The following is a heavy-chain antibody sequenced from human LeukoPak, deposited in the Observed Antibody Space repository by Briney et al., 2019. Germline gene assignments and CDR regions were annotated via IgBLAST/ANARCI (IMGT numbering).Heavy chain of an antibody. J-gene: IGHJ4*02. D-gene: IGHD6-13*01. V-gene: IGHV1-18*01. CDR2: ISAYNGNT. CDR1: GYTFTSYG. Sequence: GASVKVSCKASGYTFTSYGISWVRQAPGQGLEWMGWISAYNGNTNYAQKLQGRVTMTTDTSTSTAYMELGSLRSDDTAVYYCARVRIKQQLVLATRVSDYWGQGTLVTVSS. CDR3: ARVRIKQQLVLATRVSDY.